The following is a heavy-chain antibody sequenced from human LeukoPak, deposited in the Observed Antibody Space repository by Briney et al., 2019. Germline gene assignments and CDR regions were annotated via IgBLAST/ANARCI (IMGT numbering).Heavy chain of an antibody. CDR3: ARETTVTTWHY. CDR2: IYYSGST. D-gene: IGHD4-17*01. Sequence: SETLSLTCTVSGSLISISTYYWGWIRQPPGKGLEWIGSIYYSGSTYYNPSLKSRVTISVDTSKNQFSLKLSSVTAADTAVYYCARETTVTTWHYWGQGTLVTVSS. V-gene: IGHV4-39*07. CDR1: GSLISISTYY. J-gene: IGHJ4*02.